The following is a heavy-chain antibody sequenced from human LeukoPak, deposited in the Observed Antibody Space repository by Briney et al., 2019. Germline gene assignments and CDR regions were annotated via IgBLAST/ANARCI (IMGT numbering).Heavy chain of an antibody. CDR3: STDANVGYYPSNDAFDI. Sequence: HPGGSLRLSCAASGFTFSSYAMSWVRQAPGKGLEWVSAISGSGGSTYYADSVKGRFTISRDNSKNTLYLQMNSLRAEDTAVYYCSTDANVGYYPSNDAFDIWGQGTMVTVSS. J-gene: IGHJ3*02. V-gene: IGHV3-23*01. D-gene: IGHD3-22*01. CDR1: GFTFSSYA. CDR2: ISGSGGST.